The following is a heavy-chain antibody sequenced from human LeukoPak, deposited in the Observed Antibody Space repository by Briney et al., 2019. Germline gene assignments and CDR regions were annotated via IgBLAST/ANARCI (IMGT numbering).Heavy chain of an antibody. J-gene: IGHJ4*02. CDR2: INHSGST. CDR1: GGSFSGHY. Sequence: PSETLSLTCAVYGGSFSGHYWSWIRQPPAKGLEWIGEINHSGSTNYNPSLKSRVTIPVDTSKNQFSLKLGAVTAEVTAVCYCATVSSSGIAARRVHIDYWGQETLGTVSS. V-gene: IGHV4-34*01. CDR3: ATVSSSGIAARRVHIDY. D-gene: IGHD6-6*01.